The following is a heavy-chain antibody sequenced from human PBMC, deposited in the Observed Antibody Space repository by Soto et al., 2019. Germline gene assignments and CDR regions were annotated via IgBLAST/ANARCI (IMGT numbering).Heavy chain of an antibody. CDR1: GGSISRYY. V-gene: IGHV4-59*01. CDR3: ARVPAVASTIPSLWFDP. CDR2: IHYSGST. D-gene: IGHD6-19*01. Sequence: PSETLSLTCNVSGGSISRYYWSWIRQPPGKELEWIGYIHYSGSTKYNPSLKSRVTISVDTSKNQFSLKLTSVTAADTAVYFCARVPAVASTIPSLWFDPWGQGTLVTVSS. J-gene: IGHJ5*02.